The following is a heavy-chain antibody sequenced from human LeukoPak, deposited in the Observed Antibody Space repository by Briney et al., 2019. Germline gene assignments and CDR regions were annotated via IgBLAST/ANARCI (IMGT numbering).Heavy chain of an antibody. V-gene: IGHV3-7*04. D-gene: IGHD5-24*01. CDR2: IKQDGSKK. Sequence: GGSLRLSCVASGFTFTTYAMSWVRQAPGKGLEWVANIKQDGSKKSYVDSVKGRFTISRDNAKNSLYLQMNSLRAEDTAIYYCTRVGYIDEGIDYWGQGTLVTVSS. J-gene: IGHJ4*02. CDR1: GFTFTTYA. CDR3: TRVGYIDEGIDY.